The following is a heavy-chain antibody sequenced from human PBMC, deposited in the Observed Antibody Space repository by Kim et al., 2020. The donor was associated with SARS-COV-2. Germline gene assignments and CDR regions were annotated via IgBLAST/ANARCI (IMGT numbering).Heavy chain of an antibody. D-gene: IGHD2-21*02. CDR2: IYYSGST. J-gene: IGHJ6*02. Sequence: SETLSLTCTVSGGSISSGGYYWSWIRQHPGKGLEWIVYIYYSGSTYYNPSLKSRVTISVDTSKNQFSLKLSSVTAADTAVYYCARDRGDPVGTGNHKYGMDVWGHGTTVTVSS. CDR1: GGSISSGGYY. CDR3: ARDRGDPVGTGNHKYGMDV. V-gene: IGHV4-31*03.